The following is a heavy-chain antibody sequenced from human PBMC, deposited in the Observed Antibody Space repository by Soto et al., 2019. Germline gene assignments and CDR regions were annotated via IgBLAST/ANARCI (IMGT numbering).Heavy chain of an antibody. Sequence: EVQLLESGGGLVQPGGSLRLSCGASGFTFSNYAMSWVRQAPGKGLEWVSAISGSGRRTYYADSVKGRFTISRDNSKNTLYLQKNSLRAEGTAVYFCAKDGGGAPIFGVVNNWFDPWGQGTLVTVSS. V-gene: IGHV3-23*01. CDR3: AKDGGGAPIFGVVNNWFDP. D-gene: IGHD3-3*02. J-gene: IGHJ5*02. CDR1: GFTFSNYA. CDR2: ISGSGRRT.